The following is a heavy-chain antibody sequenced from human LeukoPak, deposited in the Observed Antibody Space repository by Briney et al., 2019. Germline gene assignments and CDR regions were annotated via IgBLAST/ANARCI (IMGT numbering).Heavy chain of an antibody. Sequence: SVKVSCKASGGTFISYAISWVGQAPGQGLEWMGRIIPILGIANYAQTFQGRVTITPDKSTSTAYMELSSLRSEDTAVYHCASEPNIAVAVSDWFDTWGQGTLVTVSS. CDR1: GGTFISYA. V-gene: IGHV1-69*04. CDR3: ASEPNIAVAVSDWFDT. CDR2: IIPILGIA. J-gene: IGHJ5*02. D-gene: IGHD6-19*01.